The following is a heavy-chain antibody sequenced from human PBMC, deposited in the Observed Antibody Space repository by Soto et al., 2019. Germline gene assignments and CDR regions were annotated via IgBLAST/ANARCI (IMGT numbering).Heavy chain of an antibody. CDR3: ARSRSLTMVRGHDAFDI. D-gene: IGHD3-10*01. J-gene: IGHJ3*02. Sequence: ASVKVSCKASGYTFTGYYMHWVRQAPGQGLEWMGWINPNSGGTNYAQKFQGWVTMTRDTSISTAYMELSRLRSDDTAVYYCARSRSLTMVRGHDAFDIWGQGTMVTV. CDR2: INPNSGGT. V-gene: IGHV1-2*04. CDR1: GYTFTGYY.